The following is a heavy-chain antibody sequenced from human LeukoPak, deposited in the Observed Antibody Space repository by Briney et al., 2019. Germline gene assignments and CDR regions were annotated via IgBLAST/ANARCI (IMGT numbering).Heavy chain of an antibody. Sequence: PGGSLRLSCAASGFTFSSYSMNWVRQAPGKGLEWVSYISRSSSTIYYADSVKGRFTISRDNAKNSLYLQMNSLRAEDTAVYYCARDRAYYGSGSYYAKEFDYWGQGTLVTVSS. V-gene: IGHV3-48*04. CDR3: ARDRAYYGSGSYYAKEFDY. D-gene: IGHD3-10*01. CDR1: GFTFSSYS. CDR2: ISRSSSTI. J-gene: IGHJ4*02.